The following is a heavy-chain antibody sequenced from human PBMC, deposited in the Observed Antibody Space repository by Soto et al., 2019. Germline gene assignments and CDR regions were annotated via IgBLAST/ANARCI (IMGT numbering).Heavy chain of an antibody. V-gene: IGHV4-31*03. CDR2: IYYSGSTYYN. D-gene: IGHD1-26*01. Sequence: QVQLQESGPGLVKPSQTLSLTCTVSGGSISSGGYYWSWIRQHPGKGLEWIGYIYYSGSTYYNYYNPSLTSRVTISVDTSKHQFSLKLSSVTAADTAVYYCARTPLLWGQGTLVTVSS. J-gene: IGHJ4*02. CDR1: GGSISSGGYY. CDR3: ARTPLL.